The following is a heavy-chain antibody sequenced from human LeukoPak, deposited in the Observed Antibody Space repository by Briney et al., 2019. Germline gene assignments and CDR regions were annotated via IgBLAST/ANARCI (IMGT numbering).Heavy chain of an antibody. Sequence: QPGRSLRLSCAASGFTFSSYAMHWVRQAPGKGLEWVAVISYDGSNKYYADSVKGRFTISRDNAKNSLYLQMNSLRAEDTAVYYCARLREIPVFGVVTKSTSYFDYWGQGTLVTVSS. D-gene: IGHD3-3*01. CDR3: ARLREIPVFGVVTKSTSYFDY. J-gene: IGHJ4*02. CDR1: GFTFSSYA. CDR2: ISYDGSNK. V-gene: IGHV3-30*04.